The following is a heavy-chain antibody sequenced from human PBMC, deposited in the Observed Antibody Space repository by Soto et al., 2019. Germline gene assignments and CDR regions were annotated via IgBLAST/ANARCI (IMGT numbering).Heavy chain of an antibody. CDR1: GFTFSSYW. J-gene: IGHJ6*02. V-gene: IGHV3-74*01. CDR2: INSDGSST. D-gene: IGHD4-4*01. CDR3: ARVESTVTYYYYGMDV. Sequence: GGSLRLSCAASGFTFSSYWMHWARQAPGKGLVWVSRINSDGSSTSYADSVKGRFTISRDNAKNTLYLQMNSLRAEDTAVYYCARVESTVTYYYYGMDVWGQGTTVTV.